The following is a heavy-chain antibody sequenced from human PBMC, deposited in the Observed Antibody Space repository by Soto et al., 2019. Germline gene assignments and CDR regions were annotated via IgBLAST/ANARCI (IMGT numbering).Heavy chain of an antibody. CDR2: IESDGDA. CDR3: ARGGIEGVTWNRFDT. D-gene: IGHD3-16*01. V-gene: IGHV3-13*01. J-gene: IGHJ5*02. Sequence: EVQLVESGGGLVQPGGSLRLSCTASGFTFSSHDMHWVRQVTGKGLEWVSGIESDGDAKYLASVKGRFSISRENAKNSLHLQMNSLRAEDTAVYYCARGGIEGVTWNRFDTWGQGTLVTVSS. CDR1: GFTFSSHD.